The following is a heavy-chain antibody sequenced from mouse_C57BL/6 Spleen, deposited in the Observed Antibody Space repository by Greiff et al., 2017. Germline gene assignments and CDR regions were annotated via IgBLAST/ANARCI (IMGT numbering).Heavy chain of an antibody. CDR2: IYPGDGDT. J-gene: IGHJ2*01. CDR1: GYAFSSSW. CDR3: ARGDYPDY. V-gene: IGHV1-82*01. Sequence: VQLQQSGPELVKPGASVKISCKASGYAFSSSWMNWVKQRPGTGLEWIGRIYPGDGDTNYNGKFKGKATLTADKSSSTAYMQLSSLTSEDSAVYFCARGDYPDYWGQGTTLTGSS. D-gene: IGHD2-4*01.